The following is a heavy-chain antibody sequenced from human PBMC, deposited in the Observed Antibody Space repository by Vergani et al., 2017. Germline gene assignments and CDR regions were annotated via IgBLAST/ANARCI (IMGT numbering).Heavy chain of an antibody. Sequence: QVQLVQSGAEVKKPGSSVKVSCKASGGTFSSYTISWVRQAPGQGLEWMGRIIPILGIANYAQKFQGRVTITADEATSTAYMELSSLRSEDTAVYYCARRTFGRGSISNDYWGQGTLVTVSS. CDR2: IIPILGIA. V-gene: IGHV1-69*02. CDR3: ARRTFGRGSISNDY. J-gene: IGHJ4*02. D-gene: IGHD3-16*01. CDR1: GGTFSSYT.